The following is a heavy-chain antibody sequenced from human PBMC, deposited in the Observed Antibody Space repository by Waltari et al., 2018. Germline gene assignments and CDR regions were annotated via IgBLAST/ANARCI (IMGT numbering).Heavy chain of an antibody. CDR2: IRAYDGDT. Sequence: QVQLVQSGAEVRKPGASVKVSCKASGYTFSNYGIAWVRQAPGQGLEWMGWIRAYDGDTKYAREFEGRRTVTTDTSTNTAHMELRSLRSDDTAVYYCARLYDASAYYNTYLDPWGQGALVTVSS. CDR1: GYTFSNYG. J-gene: IGHJ5*02. V-gene: IGHV1-18*01. CDR3: ARLYDASAYYNTYLDP. D-gene: IGHD3-22*01.